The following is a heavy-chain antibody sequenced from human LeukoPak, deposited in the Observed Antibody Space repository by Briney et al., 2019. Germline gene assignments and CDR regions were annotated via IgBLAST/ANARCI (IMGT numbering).Heavy chain of an antibody. CDR3: ARGGYDNFDY. Sequence: PSETLSLTCTVSGGSISSGSYYWNWIRQPAGKGLEWIGRIYTSGSTNYNPSLKSRVTISVDTSKNQFSLNLSSVTAADTAVYYCARGGYDNFDYWGQGTLVTVSS. D-gene: IGHD3-22*01. V-gene: IGHV4-61*02. J-gene: IGHJ4*02. CDR2: IYTSGST. CDR1: GGSISSGSYY.